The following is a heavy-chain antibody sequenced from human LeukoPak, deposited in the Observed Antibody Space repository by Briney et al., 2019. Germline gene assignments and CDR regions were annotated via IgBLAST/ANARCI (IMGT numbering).Heavy chain of an antibody. CDR2: IKQDGSEK. Sequence: GGSLRLSCAASGFTFSSYWMSWVRQAPGKGLEWVANIKQDGSEKYYVDSVKGRFTISRDNAKNSLYLQMNSLRAEDTAVYYCARPRAAAGTFDAFDIWGQGTMVTVSS. V-gene: IGHV3-7*01. J-gene: IGHJ3*02. CDR3: ARPRAAAGTFDAFDI. D-gene: IGHD6-13*01. CDR1: GFTFSSYW.